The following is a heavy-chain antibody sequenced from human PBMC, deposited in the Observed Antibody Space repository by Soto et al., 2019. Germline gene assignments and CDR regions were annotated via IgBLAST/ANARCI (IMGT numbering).Heavy chain of an antibody. CDR2: IKQDGSEK. CDR3: ARGRGCSTGCHNIDY. J-gene: IGHJ4*02. Sequence: EVQLVESGGGLVQPGGSLRLSCAASGFTFSSYWMSWVRQAPGKGLEWVANIKQDGSEKYYVDSVKGRFTISRDNAKNSLYLQMNGLRAEDTAVYYCARGRGCSTGCHNIDYWGQGTLVTVS. CDR1: GFTFSSYW. V-gene: IGHV3-7*01. D-gene: IGHD2-2*01.